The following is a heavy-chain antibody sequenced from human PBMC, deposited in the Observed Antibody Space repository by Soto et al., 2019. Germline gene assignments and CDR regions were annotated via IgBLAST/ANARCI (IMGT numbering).Heavy chain of an antibody. D-gene: IGHD3-3*01. CDR1: GGSISSYY. Sequence: PSETLSLTCTVSGGSISSYYWSWIRQPPGKGLEWIGYIYYSGSTNYNPSLKSRVTISVDTSKNQFSLKLSSVTAADTAVYYCARLDYDFWSGSEPRGAFDIWGQGTMVTVSS. CDR2: IYYSGST. J-gene: IGHJ3*02. CDR3: ARLDYDFWSGSEPRGAFDI. V-gene: IGHV4-59*08.